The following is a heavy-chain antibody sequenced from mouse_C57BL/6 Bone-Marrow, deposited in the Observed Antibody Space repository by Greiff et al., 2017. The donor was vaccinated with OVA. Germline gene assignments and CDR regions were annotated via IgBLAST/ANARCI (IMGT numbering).Heavy chain of an antibody. CDR1: GYTFTSYW. CDR3: ARWGREGYAMDY. CDR2: IDPSDSYT. Sequence: VQLQQPGAELVRPGTSVKLSCKASGYTFTSYWMHWVKQRPGQGLEWIGVIDPSDSYTNYNQKFKGKATLTVDTSSSTAYMQLSSLTSEDSAVYYCARWGREGYAMDYWGQGTSVTVSS. J-gene: IGHJ4*01. V-gene: IGHV1-59*01.